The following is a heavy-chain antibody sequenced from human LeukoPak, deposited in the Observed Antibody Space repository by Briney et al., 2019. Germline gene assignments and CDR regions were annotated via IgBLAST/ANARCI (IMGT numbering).Heavy chain of an antibody. D-gene: IGHD1-26*01. J-gene: IGHJ3*02. CDR1: GGSISNYY. V-gene: IGHV4-59*01. CDR2: IYYSGST. Sequence: PSETLSLTCTVSGGSISNYYWSWIRQPPGKGLEWIGYIYYSGSTNYNPSLKSRVTISVDTSKNQFSLKLSPVTAADTAVYYCARADGYSGSYYAFDIWGQGTMVTVSS. CDR3: ARADGYSGSYYAFDI.